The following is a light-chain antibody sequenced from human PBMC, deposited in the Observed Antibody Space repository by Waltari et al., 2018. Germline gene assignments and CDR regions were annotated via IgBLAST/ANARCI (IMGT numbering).Light chain of an antibody. CDR1: QRVTGRS. CDR2: GAS. CDR3: HQYVASRT. Sequence: EIVLTQSPGPLSLSPGERATLSCRASQRVTGRSLDWFQQKPGQAPRLLIYGASSRATGIPDRFSGSGSGTDFTLTISRLEPEDFAVYYCHQYVASRTFGQGTKVEIK. J-gene: IGKJ1*01. V-gene: IGKV3-20*01.